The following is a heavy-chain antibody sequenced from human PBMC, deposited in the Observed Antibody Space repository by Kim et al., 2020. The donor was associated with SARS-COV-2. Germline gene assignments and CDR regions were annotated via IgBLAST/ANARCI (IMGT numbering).Heavy chain of an antibody. CDR3: ARGRYTSGWYPDYFDY. D-gene: IGHD6-19*01. CDR2: IKQDGSDK. CDR1: GFTFNDHW. J-gene: IGHJ4*02. V-gene: IGHV3-7*01. Sequence: GGSLRLSCAASGFTFNDHWMTWVRQAPEKGLEWVANIKQDGSDKYYADSVKGRFTISRVNAKNVLYVQLDSLRVEDTAVYHCARGRYTSGWYPDYFDYWGQGTLVTVSS.